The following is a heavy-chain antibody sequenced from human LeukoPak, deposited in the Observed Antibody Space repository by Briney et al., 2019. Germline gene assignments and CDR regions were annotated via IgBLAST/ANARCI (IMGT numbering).Heavy chain of an antibody. Sequence: GGSLRLSCAASGFTFSSYAMSWVRQAPGKGLEWVAVIWYDGSNKYYADSVKGRFTISRDNSKNTLDLQMSSLRADDTAVYYCARSNTMTSNYYYGMDVWGQGTTVTVSS. CDR2: IWYDGSNK. CDR3: ARSNTMTSNYYYGMDV. CDR1: GFTFSSYA. V-gene: IGHV3-33*08. J-gene: IGHJ6*02. D-gene: IGHD2/OR15-2a*01.